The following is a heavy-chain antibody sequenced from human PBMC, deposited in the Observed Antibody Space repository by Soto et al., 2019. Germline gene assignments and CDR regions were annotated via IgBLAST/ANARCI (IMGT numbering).Heavy chain of an antibody. V-gene: IGHV4-59*01. CDR3: ARVVGYCSGGSCYSSSSPWFDP. CDR1: GGSISSYY. CDR2: IYYSGST. D-gene: IGHD2-15*01. Sequence: PSETLSLTCTVSGGSISSYYWSWIRQPPGKGLEWIGYIYYSGSTNYNPSLKSRVTISVDTSKNQFSLRLSSVTAADTAVYYCARVVGYCSGGSCYSSSSPWFDPWGQGTLVNVSS. J-gene: IGHJ5*02.